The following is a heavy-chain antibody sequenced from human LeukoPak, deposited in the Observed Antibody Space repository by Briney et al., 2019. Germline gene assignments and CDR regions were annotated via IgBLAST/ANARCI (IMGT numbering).Heavy chain of an antibody. CDR1: GFTFSSYA. D-gene: IGHD6-6*01. CDR2: ISYDGSNK. CDR3: ARDGPLSSSSSFDY. V-gene: IGHV3-30-3*01. Sequence: GRSLRLSCAASGFTFSSYAMHWVRQAPGKGLEWVAVISYDGSNKYYADSVKGRFTISRDNSKNTLYLQMNSLRAEDTAVYYCARDGPLSSSSSFDYWGQGTLVTVSS. J-gene: IGHJ4*02.